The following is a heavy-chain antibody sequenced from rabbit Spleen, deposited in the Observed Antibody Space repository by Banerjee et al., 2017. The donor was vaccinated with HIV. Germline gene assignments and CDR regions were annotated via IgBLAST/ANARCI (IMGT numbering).Heavy chain of an antibody. Sequence: QSLEESGGDLVEPGASLTLTCTSSGIDFSSYYYMCWVRQAPGKGLEWIACIDSGSSGFTYFASWAKGRFTISKTSSTTVTLQMTSLTAADTATYFCASDANDYTRFNFWGQGTLVTVS. J-gene: IGHJ3*01. D-gene: IGHD2-1*01. CDR3: ASDANDYTRFNF. CDR2: IDSGSSGFT. V-gene: IGHV1S40*01. CDR1: GIDFSSYYY.